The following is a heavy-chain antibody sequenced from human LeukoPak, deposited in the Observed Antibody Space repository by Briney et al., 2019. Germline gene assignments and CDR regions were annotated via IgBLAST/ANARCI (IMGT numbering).Heavy chain of an antibody. CDR3: AKVGRGRLAVTGIDN. J-gene: IGHJ4*02. D-gene: IGHD6-19*01. CDR2: VYSSGST. CDR1: GASINTFL. Sequence: SETLSLTCNVSGASINTFLWTWIRQPPGKGLEWIGYVYSSGSTNYNPSLTSRVTISVDTSKSQVSLRLSSVTAADTAVYYRAKVGRGRLAVTGIDNWGQGTLVTVSS. V-gene: IGHV4-59*01.